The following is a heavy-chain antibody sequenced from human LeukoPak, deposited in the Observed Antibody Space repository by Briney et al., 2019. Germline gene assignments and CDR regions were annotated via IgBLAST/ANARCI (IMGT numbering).Heavy chain of an antibody. J-gene: IGHJ3*02. CDR3: AREEDRGYSYPDAFDI. CDR2: INPNSGGT. CDR1: GYTFTSYD. D-gene: IGHD5-18*01. Sequence: GASVTVSCKASGYTFTSYDINWVRQAPGQGLEWMGWINPNSGGTNYAQKFQGRVTMTRDTSISTAYMELSRLRSDDTAVYYCAREEDRGYSYPDAFDIWGQGTMVTVSS. V-gene: IGHV1-2*02.